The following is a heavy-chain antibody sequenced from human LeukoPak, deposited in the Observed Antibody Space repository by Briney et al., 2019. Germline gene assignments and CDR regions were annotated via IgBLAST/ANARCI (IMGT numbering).Heavy chain of an antibody. V-gene: IGHV4-59*01. D-gene: IGHD4-11*01. J-gene: IGHJ5*02. CDR2: IYYSGST. Sequence: KPSETLSLTLTFSGCSMSSYYWSWIRQPPGKGLGWIGYIYYSGSTNYNHSLKSRVTISVDTSKNQFSLKLSSVTAADTAVYYCARLTVTARIYNWFDPWGQGTLVTVSS. CDR1: GCSMSSYY. CDR3: ARLTVTARIYNWFDP.